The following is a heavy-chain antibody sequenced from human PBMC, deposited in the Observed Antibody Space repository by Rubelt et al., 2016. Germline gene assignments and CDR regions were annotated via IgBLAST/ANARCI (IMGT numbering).Heavy chain of an antibody. V-gene: IGHV4-30-2*01. CDR2: IYHSGGT. Sequence: QLQLQESGSGLVKPSQTLSLTCAVSGGSISSGGYSWSWVRQPPGKGLEWIGYIYHSGGTCYNPSLKSRVTRSVDTAKNQFSLKLSSVTAADTAVYYCARAPQNWAYYYYGMDVWGQGTTVTVSS. D-gene: IGHD7-27*01. CDR1: GGSISSGGYS. J-gene: IGHJ6*02. CDR3: ARAPQNWAYYYYGMDV.